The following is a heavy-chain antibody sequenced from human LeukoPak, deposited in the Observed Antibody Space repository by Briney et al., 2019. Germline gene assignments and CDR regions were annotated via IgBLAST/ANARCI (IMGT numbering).Heavy chain of an antibody. J-gene: IGHJ4*02. Sequence: PGGSLRLSCAASGFTFSSYGMHWVRQAPGKGLEWVSSISSSSSYIYYADSVKGRFTISRDNAKNSLYLQMNSLRAEDTAVYYCARSEDYDILTGYAADFDYWGQGTLVTVSS. CDR1: GFTFSSYG. D-gene: IGHD3-9*01. CDR3: ARSEDYDILTGYAADFDY. V-gene: IGHV3-21*01. CDR2: ISSSSSYI.